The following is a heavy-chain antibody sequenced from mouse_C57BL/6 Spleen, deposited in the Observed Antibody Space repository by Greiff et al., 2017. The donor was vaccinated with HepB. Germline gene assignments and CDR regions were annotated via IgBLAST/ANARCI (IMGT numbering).Heavy chain of an antibody. CDR1: GYTFTSYW. V-gene: IGHV1-61*01. J-gene: IGHJ2*01. CDR3: ARGLPSDY. CDR2: IYPSDSET. Sequence: QVQLQQPGAELVRPGSSVKLSCKASGYTFTSYWMDWVKQSPGQGLEWIGNIYPSDSETHYNQKFKDKATLTVDKSSSTAYMQLSSLTSEDSAVYYCARGLPSDYWGQGTTLTVSS.